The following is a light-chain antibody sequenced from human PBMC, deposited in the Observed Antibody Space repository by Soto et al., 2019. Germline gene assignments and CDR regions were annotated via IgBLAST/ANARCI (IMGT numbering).Light chain of an antibody. V-gene: IGLV2-11*01. CDR3: CSYAGSSTYV. J-gene: IGLJ1*01. CDR2: DVS. Sequence: QSALTQPRSVSGFPGHSVTISCTGTSSDVGGYNYVSCYQLHPGKAPKLMIFDVSKRPSGVPDRFSGSNSGNTASLTISGLQAEDEADYCCCSYAGSSTYVFGTGTNLTVL. CDR1: SSDVGGYNY.